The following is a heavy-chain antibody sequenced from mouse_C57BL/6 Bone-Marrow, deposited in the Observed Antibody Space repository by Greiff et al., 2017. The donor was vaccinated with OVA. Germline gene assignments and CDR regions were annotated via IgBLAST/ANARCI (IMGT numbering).Heavy chain of an antibody. Sequence: VQLRQSGTVLARPGASVKMSCKTSGYTFTSYWMHWVKQRPGQGLEWIGAIYPGNSDTSYNQKFKGKAKLPAVTSASTAYMELSRLTHEDSAVYFCTRQVINTVFVWSFDDWGTGTPVTVSS. J-gene: IGHJ1*03. CDR2: IYPGNSDT. CDR3: TRQVINTVFVWSFDD. CDR1: GYTFTSYW. V-gene: IGHV1-5*01. D-gene: IGHD1-1*01.